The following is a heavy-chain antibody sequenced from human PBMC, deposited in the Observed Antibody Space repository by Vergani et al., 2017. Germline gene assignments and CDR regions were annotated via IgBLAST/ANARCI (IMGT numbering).Heavy chain of an antibody. CDR1: GGSISSYY. V-gene: IGHV4-59*01. CDR2: IYYSGST. J-gene: IGHJ6*02. Sequence: QVQLQESGPGLVKPSETLSLTCTVSGGSISSYYWSWIRQPPGKGLEWIGYIYYSGSTNYNPSLTSRVTISVDTSKNQFSLKLSSVTAADTAVYYCARHMRRKGSGWDASGDYYGMDVWGQGTTVTVSS. CDR3: ARHMRRKGSGWDASGDYYGMDV. D-gene: IGHD6-19*01.